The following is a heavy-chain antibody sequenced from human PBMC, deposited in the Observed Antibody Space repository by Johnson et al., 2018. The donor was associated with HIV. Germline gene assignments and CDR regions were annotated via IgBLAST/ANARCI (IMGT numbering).Heavy chain of an antibody. V-gene: IGHV3-30-3*01. Sequence: QMQLVESVGGVVQPGRSLRLSCAASGFTFSSYAMHWVRQTPGKGLEWVAIISYDGSNKYYADSVKGRFTISRDNSKNTLYLQMNRQRAEDTAVYYCAREGGTVYVSSGSLAFDIWGQGTMVAVSS. CDR2: ISYDGSNK. J-gene: IGHJ3*02. CDR3: AREGGTVYVSSGSLAFDI. CDR1: GFTFSSYA. D-gene: IGHD3-22*01.